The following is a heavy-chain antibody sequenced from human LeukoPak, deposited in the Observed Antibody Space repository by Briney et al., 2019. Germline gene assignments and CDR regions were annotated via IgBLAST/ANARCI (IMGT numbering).Heavy chain of an antibody. CDR3: ARDSDPMGAIDFYYGMDV. Sequence: GGSLRLSCEVSGFTFNDYYMNWVRQAPGMGLEYIAYISSMGTIKIHANSVKGRFSVSRGKCKKSLYLQMSSLRAEDTAVYYCARDSDPMGAIDFYYGMDVWGQGTTVTVSS. V-gene: IGHV3-11*01. J-gene: IGHJ6*02. CDR1: GFTFNDYY. CDR2: ISSMGTIK. D-gene: IGHD1-26*01.